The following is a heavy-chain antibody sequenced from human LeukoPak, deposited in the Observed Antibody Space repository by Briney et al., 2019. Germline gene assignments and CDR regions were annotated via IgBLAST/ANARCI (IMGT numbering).Heavy chain of an antibody. V-gene: IGHV4-61*01. J-gene: IGHJ2*01. D-gene: IGHD5-12*01. Sequence: PSETLSLTCTVSGGSVSNGNYYWSWIRQPPGKGLEWIGYLYYSGSTNYTPSLKSRVTISIDTSKNQFSLKLSSVTAADTAVYYCARDRVGGYDYAYFDLWGRGTLVTVSS. CDR3: ARDRVGGYDYAYFDL. CDR1: GGSVSNGNYY. CDR2: LYYSGST.